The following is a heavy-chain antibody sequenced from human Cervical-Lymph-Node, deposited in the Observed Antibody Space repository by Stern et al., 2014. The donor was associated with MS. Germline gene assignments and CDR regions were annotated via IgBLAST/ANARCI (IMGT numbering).Heavy chain of an antibody. J-gene: IGHJ4*02. Sequence: QVTLRESGPTLVKPTQTLRLTCTFSGFSLRTYGVAVGWIRQPPGKGLEWLALTYGYDDKHYSPSLESRLTITQDTSKNQVVLTMSNMDPVDTGTYYCAHRLKSSSGWSTFDYWGQGTLVTVSS. CDR1: GFSLRTYGVA. V-gene: IGHV2-5*01. CDR3: AHRLKSSSGWSTFDY. D-gene: IGHD6-19*01. CDR2: TYGYDDK.